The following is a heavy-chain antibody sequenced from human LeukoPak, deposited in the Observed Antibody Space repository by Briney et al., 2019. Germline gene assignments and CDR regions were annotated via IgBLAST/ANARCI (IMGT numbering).Heavy chain of an antibody. J-gene: IGHJ3*02. D-gene: IGHD3-22*01. Sequence: PGGSLRLSCAASGFTFSSYSMNWVRQAPGKGLEWVAVISYDGSNKYYADSVKGRFTISRDNSKNTLYLQMYSLRAEDTAVYYCARASDEQTYYYDSSGPYDAFDIWGQGTMVTVSS. CDR2: ISYDGSNK. CDR1: GFTFSSYS. V-gene: IGHV3-30*03. CDR3: ARASDEQTYYYDSSGPYDAFDI.